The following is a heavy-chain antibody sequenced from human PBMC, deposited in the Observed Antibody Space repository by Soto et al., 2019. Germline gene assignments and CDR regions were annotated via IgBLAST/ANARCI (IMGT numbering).Heavy chain of an antibody. V-gene: IGHV3-23*01. CDR2: ISGSGGST. CDR3: AKDRGYYGSGSYLAPYCFDP. CDR1: GFTFSSYA. D-gene: IGHD3-10*01. Sequence: GGSLRLSCAASGFTFSSYAMSWVRQAPGKGLEWVSAISGSGGSTYYADSVKGRFTISRDNSKNTLYLQMNSLRAEDTAVYYCAKDRGYYGSGSYLAPYCFDPWGQGTLVTVSS. J-gene: IGHJ5*02.